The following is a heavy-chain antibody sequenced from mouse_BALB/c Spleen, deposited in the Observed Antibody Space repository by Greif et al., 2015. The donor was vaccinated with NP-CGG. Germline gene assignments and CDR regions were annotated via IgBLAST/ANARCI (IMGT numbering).Heavy chain of an antibody. Sequence: VQLQQSGAELVKPGASVKLSCTASGFNIKDTYMHWVKQRPEQGLEWIGRIDPANGNTKYDPKFQGKATITADTPSNTAYLQLSSLTSEDTAVYYCARSYYGNYFDYWGQGTTLTVSS. V-gene: IGHV14-3*02. CDR1: GFNIKDTY. CDR3: ARSYYGNYFDY. J-gene: IGHJ2*01. D-gene: IGHD2-10*01. CDR2: IDPANGNT.